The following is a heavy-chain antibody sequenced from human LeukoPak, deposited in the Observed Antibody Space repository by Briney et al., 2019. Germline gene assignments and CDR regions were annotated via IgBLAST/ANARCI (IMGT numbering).Heavy chain of an antibody. D-gene: IGHD6-13*01. CDR1: GFTFSSYA. V-gene: IGHV3-30-3*01. Sequence: PGGSLRLSCAASGFTFSSYAMHWVRQAPGKGLEWVAVISYDGSNKYYADSVKGRFTISRDNSKNTLYLQMNSLRAEDTAVYYCARAPGQQQAYYFDYWGQGTLVTVSS. CDR3: ARAPGQQQAYYFDY. CDR2: ISYDGSNK. J-gene: IGHJ4*02.